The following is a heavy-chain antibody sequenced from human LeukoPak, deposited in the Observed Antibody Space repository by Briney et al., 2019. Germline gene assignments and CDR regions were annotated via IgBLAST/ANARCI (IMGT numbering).Heavy chain of an antibody. J-gene: IGHJ4*02. D-gene: IGHD2-15*01. CDR3: ARVDAAHYFDY. CDR1: GYTFTSYY. V-gene: IGHV1-46*03. CDR2: INPSGGST. Sequence: GASVKVSCKASGYTFTSYYMHWVRQAPGQGLEWMGIINPSGGSTSYAQKFQGRVTTTRDTSTSTVYMELSSLRSEDTAVYYCARVDAAHYFDYWGQGTLVTVSS.